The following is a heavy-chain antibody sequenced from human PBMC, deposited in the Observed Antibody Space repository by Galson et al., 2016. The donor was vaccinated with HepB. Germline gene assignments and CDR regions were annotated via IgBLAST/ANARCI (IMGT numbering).Heavy chain of an antibody. CDR3: ARERKLELDYYYYGMDV. CDR2: INPSGGDT. Sequence: SVKVSCKASGYTFTSYYMHWVRQAPGQGLEWMGIINPSGGDTSYAQKFQGRVTMTRDTSTSTVYMELSSLRSEDTALYYCARERKLELDYYYYGMDVWGQGTTVVVSS. J-gene: IGHJ6*02. V-gene: IGHV1-46*03. CDR1: GYTFTSYY. D-gene: IGHD1-7*01.